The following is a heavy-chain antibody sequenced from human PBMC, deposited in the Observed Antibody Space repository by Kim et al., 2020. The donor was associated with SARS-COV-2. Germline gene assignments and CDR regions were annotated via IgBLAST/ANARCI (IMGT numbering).Heavy chain of an antibody. CDR1: GFTFSNYW. D-gene: IGHD6-13*01. CDR3: ARVGSSSWYFDY. Sequence: GGSLRLSCAASGFTFSNYWMSWVRQAPGKGLECVANIKQDGSEKYYVDSVKGRFTISRDNAKNSLYLQMNSLRAEDTAVYYCARVGSSSWYFDYWGQGTLVTVSS. J-gene: IGHJ4*02. V-gene: IGHV3-7*01. CDR2: IKQDGSEK.